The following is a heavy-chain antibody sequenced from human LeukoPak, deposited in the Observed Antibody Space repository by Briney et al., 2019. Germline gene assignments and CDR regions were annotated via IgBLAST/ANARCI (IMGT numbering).Heavy chain of an antibody. CDR3: ASNGTGYSSATVIKAGY. D-gene: IGHD6-19*01. J-gene: IGHJ4*02. CDR1: GYSFSNYW. Sequence: GESLKVSCKGSGYSFSNYWIGWVRHMPGKGLERLGIIYPTDSDTRYSPSVQHQFTLSANKSITTAYLQWSSLKASAIPMYYFASNGTGYSSATVIKAGYWGQGTLVAVSS. V-gene: IGHV5-51*01. CDR2: IYPTDSDT.